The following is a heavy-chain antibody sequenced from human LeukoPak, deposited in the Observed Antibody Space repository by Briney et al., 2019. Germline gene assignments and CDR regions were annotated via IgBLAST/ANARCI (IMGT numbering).Heavy chain of an antibody. Sequence: GGSLRLSCAASGFTFSSYWMHWVRQAPGKGLVWVSRINSDGSSTSYADSVKGRFTISRDNAKNTLYLQMNSLRAEDTAVYYCARWSRGDAFDIWGQGTMVTVSS. CDR2: INSDGSST. CDR3: ARWSRGDAFDI. CDR1: GFTFSSYW. J-gene: IGHJ3*02. V-gene: IGHV3-74*01.